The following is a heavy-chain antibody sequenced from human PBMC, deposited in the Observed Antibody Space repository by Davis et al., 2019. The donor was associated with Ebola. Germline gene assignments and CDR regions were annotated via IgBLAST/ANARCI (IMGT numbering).Heavy chain of an antibody. CDR2: ISGSGGST. V-gene: IGHV3-23*01. D-gene: IGHD3-10*01. CDR3: AKDGALWFGELYLYYYGMDV. J-gene: IGHJ6*04. Sequence: GESLKISCTDSVITFSSYAMTWVRQAPGKGLEWVSAISGSGGSTYYADSVKGRFTISRDNSKKTLYLQMNSLRAEDTAVYYCAKDGALWFGELYLYYYGMDVWGKGTTVTVSS. CDR1: VITFSSYA.